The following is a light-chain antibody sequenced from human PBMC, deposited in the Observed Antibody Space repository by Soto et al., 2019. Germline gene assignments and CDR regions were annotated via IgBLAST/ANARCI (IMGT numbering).Light chain of an antibody. Sequence: IVLPQSPDTLSFSPGQRATLSCRASQSVGSNLAWYQQKPGQAPRLLISGASSRATGIPERFSGSGTGTDFTLTISRLDPEDFAVYSRQQYGGSPTFGQGTKGDIK. CDR1: QSVGSN. J-gene: IGKJ1*01. CDR2: GAS. CDR3: QQYGGSPT. V-gene: IGKV3-20*01.